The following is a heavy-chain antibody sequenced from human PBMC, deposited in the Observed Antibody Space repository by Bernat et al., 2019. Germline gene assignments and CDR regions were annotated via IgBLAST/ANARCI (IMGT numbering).Heavy chain of an antibody. J-gene: IGHJ6*03. CDR1: GFSFDTFA. Sequence: QLMESGGGLVQPGGSLRLSCAASGFSFDTFAMAWARQAPGKGLEWVSTVSGGGSTYYADSEKGQFTISRDNSKKIIYLQMNRLRVDDTAVFYCAKFKGQVLGNYCMTVWGKGTTVTVS. CDR2: VSGGGST. V-gene: IGHV3-23*01. D-gene: IGHD6-6*01. CDR3: AKFKGQVLGNYCMTV.